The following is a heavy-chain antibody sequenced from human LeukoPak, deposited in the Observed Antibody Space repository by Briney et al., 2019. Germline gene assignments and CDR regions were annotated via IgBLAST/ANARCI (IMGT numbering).Heavy chain of an antibody. CDR1: GFTFSSYA. Sequence: GGSLRLSCAASGFTFSSYAMSWVRQAPGKGLEWVSAISGSGGSTYYADSVKGRFTISRDNTKNSLYLQMNSLRTEDTAVYYCARDLGYSYAKGAYLDYWGQGTLVTVSS. V-gene: IGHV3-23*01. J-gene: IGHJ4*02. CDR2: ISGSGGST. CDR3: ARDLGYSYAKGAYLDY. D-gene: IGHD3-22*01.